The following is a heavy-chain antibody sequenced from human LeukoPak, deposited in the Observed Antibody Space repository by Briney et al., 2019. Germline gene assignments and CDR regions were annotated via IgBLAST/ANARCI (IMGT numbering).Heavy chain of an antibody. D-gene: IGHD3-22*01. V-gene: IGHV1-69*04. J-gene: IGHJ4*02. Sequence: GASVKVSCKASGGTFSSYAISWVRQAPGQGLEWMGRIIPILGIANYAQKFQGRVTITADKSTSTAYMELSSLRSEDTAVYYCARDNYDSSGYYSAQYYFDYWGQGTLVTVSS. CDR2: IIPILGIA. CDR3: ARDNYDSSGYYSAQYYFDY. CDR1: GGTFSSYA.